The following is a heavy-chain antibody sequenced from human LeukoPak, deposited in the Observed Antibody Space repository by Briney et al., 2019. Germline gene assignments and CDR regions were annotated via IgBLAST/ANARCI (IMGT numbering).Heavy chain of an antibody. CDR2: IIPILGIA. Sequence: AASVKVSCKASGGTFSSYAISWVRQAPGQGLEWMGRIIPILGIANYAQKFQGRVTITADKSTSTAYMELSSLRSEDTAVYYCATKGDQQWLLDYWGQGTLVTVSS. CDR1: GGTFSSYA. D-gene: IGHD6-19*01. J-gene: IGHJ4*02. CDR3: ATKGDQQWLLDY. V-gene: IGHV1-69*04.